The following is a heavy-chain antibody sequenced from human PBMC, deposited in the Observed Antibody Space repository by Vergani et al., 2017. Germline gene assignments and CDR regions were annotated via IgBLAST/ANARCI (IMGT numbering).Heavy chain of an antibody. V-gene: IGHV1-46*03. J-gene: IGHJ6*02. CDR2: INPSGGST. Sequence: QVQLVQSGAEVKKPGASVKVSCKASGYTFTSYYMHWVRQAPGQGLEWMGIINPSGGSTSYAQKVQGRVTMTRDTSTSTVYMELSSLRSEDTAVYYCARDLLWFGELGSPKPQYGMDVWGQGTTVTVSS. CDR3: ARDLLWFGELGSPKPQYGMDV. CDR1: GYTFTSYY. D-gene: IGHD3-10*01.